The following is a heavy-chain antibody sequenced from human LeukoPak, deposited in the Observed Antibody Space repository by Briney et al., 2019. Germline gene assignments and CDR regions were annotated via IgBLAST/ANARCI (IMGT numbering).Heavy chain of an antibody. D-gene: IGHD3-22*01. CDR1: GFTFSSYG. CDR2: IRSKAYGGTT. Sequence: PGGSLRLSCAAPGFTFSSYGMSWVRQAPGKGLEWVGFIRSKAYGGTTKNAASVKGRFTISRDDSRSIAYLQMNSLKTEDTAVYYCTRRYNYDSSGYYYVRDAFDIWGQGTMVTVSS. J-gene: IGHJ3*02. V-gene: IGHV3-49*04. CDR3: TRRYNYDSSGYYYVRDAFDI.